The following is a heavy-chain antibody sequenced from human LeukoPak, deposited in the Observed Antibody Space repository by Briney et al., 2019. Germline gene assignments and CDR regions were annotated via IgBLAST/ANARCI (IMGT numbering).Heavy chain of an antibody. V-gene: IGHV3-30*18. CDR3: AKYQRQWLPKGGFDY. CDR1: GFTFSSYG. J-gene: IGHJ4*02. Sequence: GGSLRLSCAASGFTFSSYGMHWVRKAPGKGLEWVAVISYDGNNKYYADSVKGRFTISRDNSKNTLYLQMDNLRAEDTAVYYCAKYQRQWLPKGGFDYWGQGTLVTVSS. D-gene: IGHD6-19*01. CDR2: ISYDGNNK.